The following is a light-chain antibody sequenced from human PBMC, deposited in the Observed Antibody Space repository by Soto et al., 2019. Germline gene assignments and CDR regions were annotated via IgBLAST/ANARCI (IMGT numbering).Light chain of an antibody. J-gene: IGKJ4*01. CDR3: QQANSFPLT. CDR2: AAS. V-gene: IGKV1-39*01. Sequence: DIQMTQSPSSLSASVGDRITITCRASQSIARYLNWYQQKPGKAPKLLIYAASSLQSGVPSRFSGSGSGTDFTLTISSLQPEDFATYYCQQANSFPLTFGGGTKVDIK. CDR1: QSIARY.